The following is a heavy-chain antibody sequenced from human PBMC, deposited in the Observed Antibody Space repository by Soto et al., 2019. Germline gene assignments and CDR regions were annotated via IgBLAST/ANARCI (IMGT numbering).Heavy chain of an antibody. CDR2: INPNSGGT. D-gene: IGHD2-8*01. J-gene: IGHJ6*02. CDR3: ARDNGVHPPYYYYYGMDV. V-gene: IGHV1-2*04. Sequence: ASVKVSCKASGYTFTGYYMHWVRQAPGQGLEWMGWINPNSGGTNYAQKFQGWVTMTRDTSISTAYMELSRLRSDDTAVYYCARDNGVHPPYYYYYGMDVWGQGTTVTVSS. CDR1: GYTFTGYY.